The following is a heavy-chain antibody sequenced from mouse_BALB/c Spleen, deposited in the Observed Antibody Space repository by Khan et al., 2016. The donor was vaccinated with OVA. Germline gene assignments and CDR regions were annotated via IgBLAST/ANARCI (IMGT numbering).Heavy chain of an antibody. CDR3: ARRRGGYYFDY. Sequence: QVQLQQSAAELARPGASVKMSCKTSGYTFTSNTMHWVKQRPGQGLEWIGYINPRSGYTEYNQKCKDKTTLTADKYSSTAYMQLSSLTSEDSAVYYGARRRGGYYFDYWGQGTTLTVSS. J-gene: IGHJ2*01. V-gene: IGHV1-4*02. CDR2: INPRSGYT. CDR1: GYTFTSNT.